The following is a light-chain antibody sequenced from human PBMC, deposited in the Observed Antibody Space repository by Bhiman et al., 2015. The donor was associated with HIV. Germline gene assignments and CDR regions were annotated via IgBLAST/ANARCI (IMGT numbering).Light chain of an antibody. Sequence: QSALTQTASVSGSPGQSITISCTGTSRDVGGYNYVSWYQQHPGKAPKLMIFDVTKRPSGVSDRFSGSKSGNTASLTISGLQAEDEADYYCSSYTSSSSPYVFGTGTKVTVL. V-gene: IGLV2-14*03. CDR3: SSYTSSSSPYV. CDR2: DVT. CDR1: SRDVGGYNY. J-gene: IGLJ1*01.